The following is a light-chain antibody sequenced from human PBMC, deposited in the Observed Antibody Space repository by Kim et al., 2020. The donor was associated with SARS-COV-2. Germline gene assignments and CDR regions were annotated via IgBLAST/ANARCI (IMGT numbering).Light chain of an antibody. CDR2: GRN. CDR3: QSRDSGGKVI. V-gene: IGLV3-19*01. J-gene: IGLJ2*01. Sequence: VALGQTVMITCQGDSLRSYYVTWYQQKPRQAPVLVIYGRNNRPSGIPDRFSGSTSGNTASLTISGAQAEDEADFYCQSRDSGGKVIFGGGTQLTVL. CDR1: SLRSYY.